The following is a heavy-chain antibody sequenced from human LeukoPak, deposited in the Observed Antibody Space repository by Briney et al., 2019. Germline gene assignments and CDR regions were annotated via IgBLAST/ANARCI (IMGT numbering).Heavy chain of an antibody. CDR3: ARVGGSGGSCYDY. Sequence: ASVKVSCKASGYTSTGYYMHWVRQAPGQGLEWMGWINPNSGGTNYAQKFQGRVTMTRDTSISTAYMELSRLRSDDTAVYYCARVGGSGGSCYDYWGQGTLVTVSS. D-gene: IGHD2-15*01. V-gene: IGHV1-2*02. CDR1: GYTSTGYY. CDR2: INPNSGGT. J-gene: IGHJ4*02.